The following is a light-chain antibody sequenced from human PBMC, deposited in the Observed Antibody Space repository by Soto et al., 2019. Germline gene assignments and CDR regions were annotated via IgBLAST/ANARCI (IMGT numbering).Light chain of an antibody. J-gene: IGLJ2*01. CDR3: NSYAGINFLV. CDR2: DVS. V-gene: IGLV2-14*01. CDR1: SSDVGGYDY. Sequence: QPASVSGSPGQSITISCTGTSSDVGGYDYVSWYQQHPGKAPKLMIYDVSDRPLGVSNRFSGSKSGNTASLTISGLQAEDEADYYCNSYAGINFLVFGGGTKLTVL.